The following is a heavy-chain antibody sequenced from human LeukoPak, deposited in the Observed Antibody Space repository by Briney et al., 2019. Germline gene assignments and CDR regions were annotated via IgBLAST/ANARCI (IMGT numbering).Heavy chain of an antibody. CDR1: GYTFTSYG. CDR2: ISAYNGNK. D-gene: IGHD3-10*01. V-gene: IGHV1-18*01. J-gene: IGHJ6*03. CDR3: ARYYIPPRFFSAEVLHYYYMDV. Sequence: ATVKVSCEASGYTFTSYGISWVRQAPGQGLEWMGWISAYNGNKNYAQKPQGRVTMTTDTSTSTDYRELRSLRSDDTPVYCCARYYIPPRFFSAEVLHYYYMDVWGKGTTVTVSS.